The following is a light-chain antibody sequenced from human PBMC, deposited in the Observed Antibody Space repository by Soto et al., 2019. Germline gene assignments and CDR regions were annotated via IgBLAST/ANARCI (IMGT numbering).Light chain of an antibody. Sequence: QSVLTQPASVSGSPGQSITISCTGTSSDVGSYNLVSWYQQHPGNAPRLMIYEVNKRPSGVSDRFSGSKSGNAASLTISGLQAEDETEYYCCSYAGSRTLYVFGNGTQLTVL. CDR2: EVN. J-gene: IGLJ1*01. V-gene: IGLV2-23*02. CDR1: SSDVGSYNL. CDR3: CSYAGSRTLYV.